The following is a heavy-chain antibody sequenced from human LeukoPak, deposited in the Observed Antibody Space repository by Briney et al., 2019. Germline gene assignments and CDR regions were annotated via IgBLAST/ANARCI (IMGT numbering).Heavy chain of an antibody. CDR3: VKDYSTIAAAANPLFDY. CDR2: ITGSRDTT. D-gene: IGHD6-13*01. Sequence: GSLRLSCAASGFTFSSYAVTWVRQAPGKGLEWVSGITGSRDTTFYADSVKGRFTISRDNSKNTLYLQMHSLRDVDTAVYYCVKDYSTIAAAANPLFDYWGQGALVTVSS. V-gene: IGHV3-23*01. CDR1: GFTFSSYA. J-gene: IGHJ4*02.